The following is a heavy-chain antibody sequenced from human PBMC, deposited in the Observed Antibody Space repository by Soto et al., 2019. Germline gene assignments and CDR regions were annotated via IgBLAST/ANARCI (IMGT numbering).Heavy chain of an antibody. CDR3: AREIVATH. CDR2: INHSGST. V-gene: IGHV4-34*01. Sequence: QVQLQQWGAGLLKPSETLSLTCAVYGGSFSGYYWSWIRQPPGKGLEWIGEINHSGSTNYNPSLRSRVTISVDTSKTQFAMKLSSVTAADTAVYYCAREIVATHWGQGTLVTVSS. J-gene: IGHJ4*02. D-gene: IGHD3-22*01. CDR1: GGSFSGYY.